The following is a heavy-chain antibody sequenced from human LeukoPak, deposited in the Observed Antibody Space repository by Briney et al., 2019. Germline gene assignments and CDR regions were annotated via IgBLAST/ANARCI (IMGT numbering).Heavy chain of an antibody. CDR2: ISSSSSTI. J-gene: IGHJ4*02. V-gene: IGHV3-48*04. Sequence: GGSLRLSCAASGFTFSSYSMNWVRQAPGKGLEWVSYISSSSSTIYYADSVKGRLTISRDNAKNSLFLLMNSLRAEDTAVYYCARSSRGPDYWGQGTLVTVSS. D-gene: IGHD3-16*01. CDR3: ARSSRGPDY. CDR1: GFTFSSYS.